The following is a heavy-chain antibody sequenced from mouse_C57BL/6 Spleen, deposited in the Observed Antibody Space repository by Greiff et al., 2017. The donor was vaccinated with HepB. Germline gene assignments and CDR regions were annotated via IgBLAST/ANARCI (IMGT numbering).Heavy chain of an antibody. D-gene: IGHD2-3*01. CDR1: GYTFTDYE. Sequence: VQLQQSGAELVRPGASVTLSCKASGYTFTDYEMHWVKQTPVHGLEWIGAIDPETGGTAYNQKFKGKAILTADKSSSTAYMELRSLTSEDSAVYYCTRKGIYDGYLRFSWFAYWGQGTLVTVSA. J-gene: IGHJ3*01. V-gene: IGHV1-15*01. CDR2: IDPETGGT. CDR3: TRKGIYDGYLRFSWFAY.